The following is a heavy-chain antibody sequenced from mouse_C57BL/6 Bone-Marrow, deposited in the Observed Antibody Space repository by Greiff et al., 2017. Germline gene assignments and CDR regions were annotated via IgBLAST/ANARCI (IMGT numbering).Heavy chain of an antibody. Sequence: EVQLVESGGDLVKPGGSLKLSCAASGFTFSSYGMSWVRQTPDKRLEWVATISSGGSYTYYPDSVKGRCTISRDNAKNTLYLQMSSLKSEDTAMYYCARQGHWYFDVWGTGTTVTVSS. V-gene: IGHV5-6*01. CDR1: GFTFSSYG. CDR2: ISSGGSYT. J-gene: IGHJ1*03. CDR3: ARQGHWYFDV.